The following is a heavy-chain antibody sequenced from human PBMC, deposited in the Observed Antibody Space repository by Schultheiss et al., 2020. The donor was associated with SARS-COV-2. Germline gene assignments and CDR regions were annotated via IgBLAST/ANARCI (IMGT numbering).Heavy chain of an antibody. CDR1: GFTFSGSA. D-gene: IGHD5-18*01. Sequence: GGSLRLSCAASGFTFSGSAMHWVRQAPGKGLELVSYISSSSSYIYYADSVKGRFTISRDNAKNSLYLQMNSLRAEDTAVYYCASSYGYPFDYWGQGTLVTVSS. CDR3: ASSYGYPFDY. CDR2: ISSSSSYI. J-gene: IGHJ4*02. V-gene: IGHV3-21*05.